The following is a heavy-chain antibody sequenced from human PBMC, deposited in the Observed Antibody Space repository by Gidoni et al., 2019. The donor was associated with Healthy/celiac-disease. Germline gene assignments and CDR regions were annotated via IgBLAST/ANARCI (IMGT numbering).Heavy chain of an antibody. D-gene: IGHD6-13*01. CDR3: ARGFGYSSSWHPSFDY. Sequence: QVQLVQSGAEVKKPGTSVKVSCKASGGTFSSYAISWVRQATGQGLEWMGGIIPIFGTANYAQKFQGRVTITADESTSTAYMELSSLRSEDTAVYYCARGFGYSSSWHPSFDYWGQGTLVTVSS. CDR2: IIPIFGTA. J-gene: IGHJ4*02. V-gene: IGHV1-69*01. CDR1: GGTFSSYA.